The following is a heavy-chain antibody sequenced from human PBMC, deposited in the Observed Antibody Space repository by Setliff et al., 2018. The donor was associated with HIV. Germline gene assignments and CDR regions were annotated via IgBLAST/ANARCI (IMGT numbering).Heavy chain of an antibody. CDR1: SGSIRSYY. V-gene: IGHV4-59*01. J-gene: IGHJ6*02. CDR2: IYSSGST. Sequence: SEALSLTCTVSSGSIRSYYWSWIRQPPGKGLEWIGYIYSSGSTNYNPSLKSRVTISVDTSKNQFSLKLSSVTAADTAVYYCARDVTYYYDSGGRDYYGMDVWGQGTTVTVSS. CDR3: ARDVTYYYDSGGRDYYGMDV. D-gene: IGHD3-22*01.